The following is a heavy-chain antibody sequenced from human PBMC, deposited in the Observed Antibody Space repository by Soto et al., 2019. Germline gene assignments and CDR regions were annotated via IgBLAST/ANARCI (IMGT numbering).Heavy chain of an antibody. D-gene: IGHD3-16*01. CDR2: IYWDDDR. CDR3: AHVVITYGSVVGEDAFDM. V-gene: IGHV2-5*02. J-gene: IGHJ3*02. CDR1: GFSLTTTGVG. Sequence: SGPTLVNPTQTLTLTCTFSGFSLTTTGVGVGWIRQPPGEALEWLAIIYWDDDRRYRPSVKTRLAITKDTSRNQVVLMMTNMDPVDTATYYCAHVVITYGSVVGEDAFDMSGQGTMVTVSS.